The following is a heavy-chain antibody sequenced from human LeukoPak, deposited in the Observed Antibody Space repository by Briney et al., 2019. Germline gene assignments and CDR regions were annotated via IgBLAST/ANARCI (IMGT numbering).Heavy chain of an antibody. Sequence: PSETLSLTSTVSGGSISSYYWSWIRQPPGKGLEWIGYIYYSGSTNYNPSLKSRVTISVDTSKNQFSLKLSSVTAADTAVYYCARATYSSGWDYWGQGTLVTVSS. CDR3: ARATYSSGWDY. CDR2: IYYSGST. J-gene: IGHJ4*02. V-gene: IGHV4-59*01. D-gene: IGHD6-19*01. CDR1: GGSISSYY.